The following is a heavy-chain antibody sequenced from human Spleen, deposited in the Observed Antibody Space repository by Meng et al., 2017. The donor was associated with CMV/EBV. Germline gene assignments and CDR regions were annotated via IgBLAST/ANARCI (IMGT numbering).Heavy chain of an antibody. Sequence: ASVKVSCKASGYTFTGYYMHWVRQAPGQGLEWMAWLNPNSGGTHFAQKFHGRIALTSDTSISAAYMELTRLTSDDTAIYFCARLRKYKTASYWFDAWGQGTLVTVSS. CDR1: GYTFTGYY. CDR2: LNPNSGGT. CDR3: ARLRKYKTASYWFDA. V-gene: IGHV1-2*02. J-gene: IGHJ5*02. D-gene: IGHD1-1*01.